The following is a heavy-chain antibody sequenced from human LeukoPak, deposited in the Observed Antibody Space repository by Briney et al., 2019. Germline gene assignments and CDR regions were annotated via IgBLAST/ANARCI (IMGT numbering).Heavy chain of an antibody. D-gene: IGHD3-10*01. Sequence: SETLSLTCTVSGGSISSSSYYWGWIRQPPGKGLEWIGSIYYSGSTYYNPSLKSRVTISVDTSKNQFSLKLSSVTAADTAVYYCARVAWFGEPYYFDYWGQGTLVTVSS. CDR2: IYYSGST. V-gene: IGHV4-39*07. CDR3: ARVAWFGEPYYFDY. J-gene: IGHJ4*02. CDR1: GGSISSSSYY.